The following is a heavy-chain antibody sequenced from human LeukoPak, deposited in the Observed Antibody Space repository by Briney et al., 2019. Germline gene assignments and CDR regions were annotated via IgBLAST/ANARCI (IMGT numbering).Heavy chain of an antibody. CDR1: GFTFSSYS. CDR2: ISSSSSSTI. Sequence: GGSLRLSCAASGFTFSSYSMNWVRQAPGKGLEWVSYISSSSSSTIYYADSVKGRFTISRDNAKNSLYLQMNSLRAEDTAVYYCARVLAAAGTADYWGQGTLVTVSS. D-gene: IGHD6-13*01. CDR3: ARVLAAAGTADY. V-gene: IGHV3-48*01. J-gene: IGHJ4*02.